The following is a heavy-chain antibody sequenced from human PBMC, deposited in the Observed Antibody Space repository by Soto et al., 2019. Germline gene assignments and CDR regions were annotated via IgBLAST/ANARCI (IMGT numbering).Heavy chain of an antibody. CDR1: GGSFSGYY. CDR2: INHSGST. J-gene: IGHJ4*02. Sequence: KTSETLSLTCAVYGGSFSGYYWSWIRQPPGKGLEWIGEINHSGSTNYNPSLKSRVTISVDTSKNQFSLKLSSVTAADTAVYYCARIVHPSYYYDSSGSPEFDYWGQGTLVTVSS. V-gene: IGHV4-34*01. D-gene: IGHD3-22*01. CDR3: ARIVHPSYYYDSSGSPEFDY.